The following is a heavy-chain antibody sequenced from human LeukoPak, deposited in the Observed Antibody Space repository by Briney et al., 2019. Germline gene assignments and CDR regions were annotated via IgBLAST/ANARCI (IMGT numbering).Heavy chain of an antibody. CDR1: GFIFTGYF. CDR3: ATDRGWRTSGYYLYYFEY. J-gene: IGHJ4*02. Sequence: GGSLRLSCAASGFIFTGYFMSWVRQAPGKGLEWVASIKHDGSEKYYVDSVRGRFTISRDNTKNLLYLQMSSLRAEDTAVYYCATDRGWRTSGYYLYYFEYWGQGTLVTFSS. CDR2: IKHDGSEK. V-gene: IGHV3-7*01. D-gene: IGHD3-3*01.